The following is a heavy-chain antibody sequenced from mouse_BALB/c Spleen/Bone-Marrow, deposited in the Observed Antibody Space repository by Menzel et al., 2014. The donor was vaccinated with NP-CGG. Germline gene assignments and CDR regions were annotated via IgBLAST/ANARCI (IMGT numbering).Heavy chain of an antibody. D-gene: IGHD3-1*01. CDR1: GYTFTSYN. CDR3: ARSGSSGYYAMDY. Sequence: QVQLQQSGAELVKPGASVKMSCKASGYTFTSYNMHWVKQTPGQGLEWIGAIYPGNGDTSYNQKFKGKATLTADKSSSTAYMQLSSLTSEVSAVYYCARSGSSGYYAMDYWGQGTSGTISS. J-gene: IGHJ4*01. V-gene: IGHV1-12*01. CDR2: IYPGNGDT.